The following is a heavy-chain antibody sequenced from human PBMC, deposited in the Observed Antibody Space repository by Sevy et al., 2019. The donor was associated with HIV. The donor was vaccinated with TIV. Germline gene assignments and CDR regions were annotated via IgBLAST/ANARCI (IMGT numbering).Heavy chain of an antibody. CDR2: INHSGST. CDR1: GGSFSGYY. V-gene: IGHV4-34*01. Sequence: SETLSLTCAVYGGSFSGYYWSWIRQPPGKGLEWIGEINHSGSTNYNPSLKSRVTISVDTSKNQFSLKLSSVTAADTAVYYCARTEYDWGSYRSTPCFDYSGQGTLVTVSS. J-gene: IGHJ4*02. D-gene: IGHD3-16*02. CDR3: ARTEYDWGSYRSTPCFDY.